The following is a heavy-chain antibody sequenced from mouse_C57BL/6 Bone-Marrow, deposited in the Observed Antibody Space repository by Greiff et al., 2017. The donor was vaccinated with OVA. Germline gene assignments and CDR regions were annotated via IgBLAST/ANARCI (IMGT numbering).Heavy chain of an antibody. J-gene: IGHJ4*01. CDR3: ARAGWSY. Sequence: EVQLVESGGGLVKPGGSLKLSCAASEFTFSSYAMSWVRQTPEKRLEWVATISDGGSYTYYPDNVKGRFTISRDNAKNNLYLQMSHLKSEDTAMYYCARAGWSYWGQGTSVTVSA. V-gene: IGHV5-4*01. CDR2: ISDGGSYT. CDR1: EFTFSSYA. D-gene: IGHD2-3*01.